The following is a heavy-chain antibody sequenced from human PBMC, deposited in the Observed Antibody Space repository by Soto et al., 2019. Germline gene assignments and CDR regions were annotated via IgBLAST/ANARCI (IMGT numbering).Heavy chain of an antibody. Sequence: QVQLVESGGGVVQPGRSLRLSCAASGFTFSSYGMHWVRQAPGKGLEWVAVIWYDGSNKYYADSVKGRFTISRDNSKNTLYLQMNSLRAEDTAVYYCARSQDPYGSSTSCYGRFDPWGQGTLVTVSS. CDR1: GFTFSSYG. V-gene: IGHV3-33*01. J-gene: IGHJ5*02. CDR3: ARSQDPYGSSTSCYGRFDP. D-gene: IGHD2-2*01. CDR2: IWYDGSNK.